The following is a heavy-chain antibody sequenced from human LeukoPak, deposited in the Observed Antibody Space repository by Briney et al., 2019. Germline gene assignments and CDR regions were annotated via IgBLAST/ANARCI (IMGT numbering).Heavy chain of an antibody. CDR1: GYTFTGYY. CDR2: IIPIFGTA. V-gene: IGHV1-69*13. D-gene: IGHD3-22*01. J-gene: IGHJ4*02. Sequence: ASVKVSCKASGYTFTGYYMHWVRQAPGQGLEWMGGIIPIFGTANYAQKFQGRVTITGDESTSTAYMELSSLRSEDTAVYYCARDRGRYYDSSGYWVSTEFDYWGQGTLVTVSS. CDR3: ARDRGRYYDSSGYWVSTEFDY.